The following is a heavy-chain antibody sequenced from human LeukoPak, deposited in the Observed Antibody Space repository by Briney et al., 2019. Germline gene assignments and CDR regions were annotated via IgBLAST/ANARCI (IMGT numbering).Heavy chain of an antibody. CDR3: ARASLIAAAGYGWFDP. J-gene: IGHJ5*02. CDR2: INPHSGGT. Sequence: ASVKVSCKASGYTFTGYYIHWVRQAPGQGLEWMGWINPHSGGTNYAQKFQGGVTMTRDTSITTAYMELSRLRSDDTAVYYCARASLIAAAGYGWFDPWGQGTLVTVSS. V-gene: IGHV1-2*02. D-gene: IGHD6-13*01. CDR1: GYTFTGYY.